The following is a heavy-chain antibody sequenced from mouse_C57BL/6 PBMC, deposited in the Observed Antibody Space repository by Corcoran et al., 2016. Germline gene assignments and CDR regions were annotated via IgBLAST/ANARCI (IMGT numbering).Heavy chain of an antibody. CDR1: GYTFTTYG. CDR2: INTYSGVP. J-gene: IGHJ1*03. CDR3: ARGYGNYWYFDV. D-gene: IGHD2-1*01. Sequence: QIQLVQSGPALKKPGESVKISCKASGYTFTTYGMSWVKQAPGKGLKWMGWINTYSGVPTYADDFKGRFAFSLETSASTAYLQINNLKNEDTATYFCARGYGNYWYFDVWGTGTTVTVSS. V-gene: IGHV9-3*01.